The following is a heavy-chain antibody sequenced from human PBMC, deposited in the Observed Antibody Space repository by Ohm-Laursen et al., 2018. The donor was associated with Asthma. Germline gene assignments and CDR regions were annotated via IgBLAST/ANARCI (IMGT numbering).Heavy chain of an antibody. D-gene: IGHD1-26*01. V-gene: IGHV3-23*01. CDR2: ISGSGGST. CDR1: GFTFSSYG. J-gene: IGHJ1*01. CDR3: AKDLGRRVGATTFFQH. Sequence: SLRLSCSASGFTFSSYGMHWVRQAPGKGLEWVSAISGSGGSTYYADSVKGRFTISRDNSKNTLYLQMNSLRAEDTAVYYCAKDLGRRVGATTFFQHWGQGTLVTVSS.